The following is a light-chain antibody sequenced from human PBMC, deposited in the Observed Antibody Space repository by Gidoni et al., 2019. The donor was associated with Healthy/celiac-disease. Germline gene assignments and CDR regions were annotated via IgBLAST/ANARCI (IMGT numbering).Light chain of an antibody. J-gene: IGKJ5*01. Sequence: DILMTQFPLSLPVTPGEPASISCRSSQSLLHSNGYNCLDWYLQKPGQSPQLLIYLGSNRASGVPDRFSGSGSGTDFTLKISRVEAEDVGVYYCMQALQTPQITFGQGTRLEIK. CDR3: MQALQTPQIT. V-gene: IGKV2-28*01. CDR2: LGS. CDR1: QSLLHSNGYNC.